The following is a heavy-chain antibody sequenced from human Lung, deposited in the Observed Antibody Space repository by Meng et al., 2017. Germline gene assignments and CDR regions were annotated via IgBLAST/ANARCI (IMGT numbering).Heavy chain of an antibody. CDR2: IRGVGGSI. V-gene: IGHV3-74*03. Sequence: EVQMLVSGGSLGQSGESLRLSCAASGFTFRSYWMHRVRRAPGKGLGWVSRIRGVGGSIVNADSVKGRFTISRDSAKNTLFRQMNSLRAEDTAVYYCERESGYFEYWGQGILVTVSS. J-gene: IGHJ4*02. CDR1: GFTFRSYW. CDR3: ERESGYFEY.